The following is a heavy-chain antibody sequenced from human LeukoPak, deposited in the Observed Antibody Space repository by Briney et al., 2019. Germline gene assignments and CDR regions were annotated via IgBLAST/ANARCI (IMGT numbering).Heavy chain of an antibody. J-gene: IGHJ4*02. CDR2: ISSSSSTI. Sequence: GGSLRLSCAASGFTFSSYSMNWVRQAPGKGLEWVSYISSSSSTIHYADSVKGRFTISRDNAKNSLYLQMNSLRAEDTAVYYCAREDYDSSGYSFDYWGQGTLVTVSS. CDR1: GFTFSSYS. D-gene: IGHD3-22*01. CDR3: AREDYDSSGYSFDY. V-gene: IGHV3-48*04.